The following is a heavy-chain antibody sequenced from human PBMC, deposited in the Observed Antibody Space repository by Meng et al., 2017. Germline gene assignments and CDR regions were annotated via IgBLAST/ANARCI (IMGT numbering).Heavy chain of an antibody. CDR2: ISWNSGSI. V-gene: IGHV3-9*02. CDR3: AKGPGYDPRYHGMDV. CDR1: GLTSDAYA. Sequence: GGLLRPSCAAPGLTSDAYAMNWARQAPGKGRGWVSGISWNSGSIGYADSVKGRFTISRDNAKNSLYQQMNTLRAEDTALYYCAKGPGYDPRYHGMDVWGQGTTVTVSS. D-gene: IGHD3-16*01. J-gene: IGHJ6*02.